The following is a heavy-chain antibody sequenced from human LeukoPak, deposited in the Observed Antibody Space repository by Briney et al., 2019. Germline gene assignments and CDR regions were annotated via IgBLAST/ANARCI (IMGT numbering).Heavy chain of an antibody. J-gene: IGHJ4*02. V-gene: IGHV4-30-4*01. CDR3: GRGMRYSGSYVVEF. CDR2: IYYTAGT. Sequence: SETLSLTCTVSGDSVTNDDYFWGWTRRPPGEGLEWIGCIYYTAGTYYNPSLRSRLIMSIDASRNQFSLQLNSVTAADTAVYSCGRGMRYSGSYVVEFWGLGTLVTVSS. D-gene: IGHD1-26*01. CDR1: GDSVTNDDYF.